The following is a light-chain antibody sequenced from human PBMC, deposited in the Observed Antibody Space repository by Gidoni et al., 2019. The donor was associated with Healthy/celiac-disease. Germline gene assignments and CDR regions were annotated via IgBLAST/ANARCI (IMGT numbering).Light chain of an antibody. Sequence: IVLTQSTGTLSLSPGERATLSCRASQSVSSSYLAWYQQKPGQAPRLLIYGASSRATGIPDRFSGSGSGTDFTLTISRLEPEDFAVYYCQQYGSSPKLTFGGGTKVEIK. CDR3: QQYGSSPKLT. J-gene: IGKJ4*01. CDR2: GAS. V-gene: IGKV3-20*01. CDR1: QSVSSSY.